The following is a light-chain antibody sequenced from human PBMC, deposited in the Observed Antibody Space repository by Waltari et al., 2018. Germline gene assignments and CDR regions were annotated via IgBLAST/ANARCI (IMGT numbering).Light chain of an antibody. Sequence: HSALTPPASVSGSPGQSITISCTGIISEIDHYKSVSWYQQHPGKAPKLIIYDVNVRPSRVSNRFSGSKSGNTASLTISGLQADDEADYYCSSYVSSNFGSGTKVTVL. J-gene: IGLJ1*01. CDR1: ISEIDHYKS. V-gene: IGLV2-14*03. CDR2: DVN. CDR3: SSYVSSN.